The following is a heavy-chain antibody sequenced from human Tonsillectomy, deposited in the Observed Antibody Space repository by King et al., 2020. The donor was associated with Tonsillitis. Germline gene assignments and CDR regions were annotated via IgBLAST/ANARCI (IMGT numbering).Heavy chain of an antibody. D-gene: IGHD6-25*01. Sequence: QLVQSGAEVKKPGESLKISCKGSGYSFTNYWIGWVRQMPGKGLEWMGFIYPGDSDTRYSPSFQGQVTISADKSISTAYLEWSSLKASDTAMYYCARHGVSSGESAEYLHHWGQGTLVTVSS. V-gene: IGHV5-51*01. J-gene: IGHJ1*01. CDR2: IYPGDSDT. CDR3: ARHGVSSGESAEYLHH. CDR1: GYSFTNYW.